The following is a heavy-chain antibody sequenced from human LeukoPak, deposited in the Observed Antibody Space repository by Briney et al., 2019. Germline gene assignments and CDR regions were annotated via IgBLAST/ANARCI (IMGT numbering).Heavy chain of an antibody. CDR1: GGSISSGSYY. Sequence: TLSLTCTVSGGSISSGSYYWSWIRQPAGKGLEWIGRIYTSGSTNYNPSLKSRVTISVDTSKNQFSLKLSSVTAADTAVYYCARILRTSGVWGKGTTVTVSS. J-gene: IGHJ6*04. CDR3: ARILRTSGV. V-gene: IGHV4-61*02. CDR2: IYTSGST. D-gene: IGHD3-3*01.